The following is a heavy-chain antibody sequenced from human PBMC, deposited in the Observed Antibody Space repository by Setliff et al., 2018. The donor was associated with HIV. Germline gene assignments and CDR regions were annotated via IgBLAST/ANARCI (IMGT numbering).Heavy chain of an antibody. CDR1: GGSISSSNW. D-gene: IGHD3-22*01. J-gene: IGHJ5*02. CDR2: MYPSGST. V-gene: IGHV4-4*02. Sequence: KPSETLSLTCTVSGGSISSSNWWSWVRQPPGKGLEWIGEMYPSGSTYYNPSLESRVTISVDTSKNQFSLKLSSVSAADTAVYYCARDMTYFYDSSGSLGWFDPWGQGTLVTVSS. CDR3: ARDMTYFYDSSGSLGWFDP.